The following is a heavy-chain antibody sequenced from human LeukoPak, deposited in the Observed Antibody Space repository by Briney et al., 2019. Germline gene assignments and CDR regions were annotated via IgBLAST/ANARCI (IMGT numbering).Heavy chain of an antibody. V-gene: IGHV3-74*01. Sequence: GGSLGLSCAASGFTFSSYWMHWVRQAPGKGLVWVSRINSDGRSTSYADSVKGRFTISRDNAKNTLYLQMNSLRAEDTAVYYCARVMIPYYYDSSGYSDAFDIWGQGTMVTVSS. CDR3: ARVMIPYYYDSSGYSDAFDI. CDR1: GFTFSSYW. CDR2: INSDGRST. D-gene: IGHD3-22*01. J-gene: IGHJ3*02.